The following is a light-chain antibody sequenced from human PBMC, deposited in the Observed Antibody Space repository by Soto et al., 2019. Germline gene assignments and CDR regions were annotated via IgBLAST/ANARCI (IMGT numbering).Light chain of an antibody. CDR1: QSVSSN. J-gene: IGKJ1*01. CDR3: QQYGSSGT. CDR2: GAS. V-gene: IGKV3-20*01. Sequence: EIVLTQSPCTLSVSPWESSTLSFRASQSVSSNLAWYQQKPGQAPRLLIYGASNRATGIPDRFSGSGSGTDFTLTISRLEPEDFAVYYCQQYGSSGTFGQGTKVDIK.